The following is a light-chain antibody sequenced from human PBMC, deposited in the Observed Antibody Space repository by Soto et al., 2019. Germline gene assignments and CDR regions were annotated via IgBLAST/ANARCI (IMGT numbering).Light chain of an antibody. Sequence: EIVMTQSPATLSVSPGERATLSCRASQSVSSNLAWYQQKPGQAPRLLIYGASTRATGIPARFSGSGSGTECTLTISSLQSEDFAVYYCQQYNNWPYTFGQGTKREIK. V-gene: IGKV3-15*01. CDR3: QQYNNWPYT. CDR1: QSVSSN. J-gene: IGKJ2*01. CDR2: GAS.